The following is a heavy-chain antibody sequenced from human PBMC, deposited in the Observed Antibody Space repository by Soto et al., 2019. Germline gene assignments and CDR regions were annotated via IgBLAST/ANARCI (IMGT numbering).Heavy chain of an antibody. V-gene: IGHV1-2*02. CDR2: INPNSGGT. D-gene: IGHD3-22*01. Sequence: QVQLVESGAEVKKPGASVKVSCKASGYTFTGYYMHWVRQAPGQGLEWMGWINPNSGGTNYAQKFQGRVTMTRDTSISTACMELSRLRSDDTAVYYCARGIVVVITPPGGMDVWGQGTTVTVSS. CDR1: GYTFTGYY. J-gene: IGHJ6*02. CDR3: ARGIVVVITPPGGMDV.